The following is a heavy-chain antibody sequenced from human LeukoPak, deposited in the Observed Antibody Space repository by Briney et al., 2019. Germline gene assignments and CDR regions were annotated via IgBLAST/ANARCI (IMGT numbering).Heavy chain of an antibody. CDR3: ARDRREIQVWPREYYYNYMDV. J-gene: IGHJ6*03. V-gene: IGHV3-7*01. CDR2: IKQDGSEK. CDR1: GFTFSSHG. D-gene: IGHD5-18*01. Sequence: GGSLRLSCAASGFTFSSHGMSWVRQAPGKGLEWVANIKQDGSEKYYVDSVKGRFTISRDNAKNSMYLQMTSLRAEDTAVYYCARDRREIQVWPREYYYNYMDVWGKGTTVTISS.